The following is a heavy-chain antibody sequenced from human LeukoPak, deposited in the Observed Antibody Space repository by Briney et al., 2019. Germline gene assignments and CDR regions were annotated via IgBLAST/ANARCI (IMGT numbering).Heavy chain of an antibody. CDR3: ARGAGTNRKYSGYGDFDY. CDR2: MNPNSGNT. J-gene: IGHJ4*02. V-gene: IGHV1-8*03. CDR1: GYTFTSYD. D-gene: IGHD5-12*01. Sequence: ASAKVSCKASGYTFTSYDINWVRQATGQGLEWMGWMNPNSGNTGYAQKFQGRVTITRSTSISTAYMELSSLRSEDTAVYYCARGAGTNRKYSGYGDFDYWGQGTLVTVSS.